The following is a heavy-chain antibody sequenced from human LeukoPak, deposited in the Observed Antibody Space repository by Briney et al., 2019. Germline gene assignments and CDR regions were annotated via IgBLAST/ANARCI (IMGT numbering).Heavy chain of an antibody. V-gene: IGHV4-4*07. D-gene: IGHD1-26*01. CDR2: IYTSGST. CDR3: ARVGATDTYYYYYMDV. J-gene: IGHJ6*03. CDR1: GGSISSYY. Sequence: SETLSLTCTASGGSISSYYWSWIRQPAGKGLEWIGRIYTSGSTNYNPSLKSRVTMSVDTSKNQFSLKLSSVTAADTAVYYCARVGATDTYYYYYMDVWGKGTTVTVSS.